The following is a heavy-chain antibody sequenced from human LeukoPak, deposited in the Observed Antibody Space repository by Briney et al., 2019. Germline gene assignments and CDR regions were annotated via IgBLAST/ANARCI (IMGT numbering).Heavy chain of an antibody. CDR2: IIPILGIA. CDR3: ARVFDSSGYYGNWFDP. D-gene: IGHD3-22*01. Sequence: SVKVSCKASGGTFSSYAISWVRQAPGQGLEWMGRIIPILGIANYAQKFQGRVTITADKSTSTAYMELSSLRSEDTAVYYCARVFDSSGYYGNWFDPWGQGTLVTVSS. CDR1: GGTFSSYA. V-gene: IGHV1-69*04. J-gene: IGHJ5*02.